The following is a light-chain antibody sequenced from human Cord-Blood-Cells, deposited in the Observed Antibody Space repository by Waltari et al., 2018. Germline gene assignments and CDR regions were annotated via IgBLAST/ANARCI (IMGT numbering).Light chain of an antibody. J-gene: IGKJ2*03. CDR1: QSISSY. V-gene: IGKV1-39*01. CDR3: QQSYSTPYS. CDR2: AAS. Sequence: DIQMTQSPYSLSASLGDRVTITCRASQSISSYLNWYHQKPGKAPKLLIYAASSLQSGVPSRFSGSGSGTDFTRTISSLQPEDFATYYCQQSYSTPYSFGQGTKLEIK.